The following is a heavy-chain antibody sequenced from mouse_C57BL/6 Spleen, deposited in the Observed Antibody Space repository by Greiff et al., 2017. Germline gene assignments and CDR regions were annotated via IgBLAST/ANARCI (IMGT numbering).Heavy chain of an antibody. V-gene: IGHV5-17*01. CDR1: GFTFSDYG. Sequence: EVQVVESGGGLVKPGGSLKLSCEASGFTFSDYGMHWVRQAPEKGLEWVAYISSGSSTIYYADTVKGRFTISRDNAKNTLFLQMTSLRSEDTAMYYCARHDYGLDYWGQGTTRTVSS. J-gene: IGHJ2*01. CDR2: ISSGSSTI. D-gene: IGHD2-4*01. CDR3: ARHDYGLDY.